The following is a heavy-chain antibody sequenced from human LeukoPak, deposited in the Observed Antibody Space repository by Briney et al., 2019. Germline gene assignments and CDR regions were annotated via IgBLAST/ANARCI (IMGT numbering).Heavy chain of an antibody. CDR1: GFTFDDYA. CDR2: ISLNSGCI. V-gene: IGHV3-9*01. Sequence: PGGSLRLSCAASGFTFDDYATHWGPQAPGKGLEWVSGISLNSGCIGYADSVKGRFTISRDNDKSSLYLQMNSLRAEDTALYYCAKDRFSSSWYPCEDFDYWGQGTLVTVSS. J-gene: IGHJ4*02. CDR3: AKDRFSSSWYPCEDFDY. D-gene: IGHD6-13*01.